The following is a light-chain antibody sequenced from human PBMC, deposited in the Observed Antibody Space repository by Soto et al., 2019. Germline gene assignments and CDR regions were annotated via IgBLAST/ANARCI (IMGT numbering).Light chain of an antibody. CDR1: SSNIGSNT. J-gene: IGLJ3*02. V-gene: IGLV1-44*01. Sequence: QSVLTQPPSASGTPGQRVTISCSGSSSNIGSNTVNWYQQLPGTAPKLLIYSNNQRHSGVPDRFSGSKSGTSASLAISGLQSEDEADYYCAAWDDSLNGRVFGVGTKVTVL. CDR2: SNN. CDR3: AAWDDSLNGRV.